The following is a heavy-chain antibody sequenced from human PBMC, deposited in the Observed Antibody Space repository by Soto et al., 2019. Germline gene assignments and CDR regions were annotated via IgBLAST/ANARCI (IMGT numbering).Heavy chain of an antibody. CDR3: AKEFGGYCSGGSCYPGYFDY. J-gene: IGHJ4*02. Sequence: GGSLRLSCASSGFPFSSYAMSWVRQAPGKGLEWVSAISGSGGSTYYADSVKGRFTISRDNSKNTLYLQMNSLRAEDTAVYYCAKEFGGYCSGGSCYPGYFDYWGQGTLVTVSS. D-gene: IGHD2-15*01. CDR2: ISGSGGST. CDR1: GFPFSSYA. V-gene: IGHV3-23*01.